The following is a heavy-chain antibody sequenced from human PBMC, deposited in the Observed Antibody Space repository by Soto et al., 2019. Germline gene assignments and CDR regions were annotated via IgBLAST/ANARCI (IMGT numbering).Heavy chain of an antibody. CDR3: ARDRYYDFWSGYNYGMDV. J-gene: IGHJ6*02. V-gene: IGHV4-59*01. CDR1: GGSISSYY. CDR2: IYYSGST. Sequence: ETLSLTCTVSGGSISSYYWSWIRQPPGKGLEWIGYIYYSGSTNCNPSLKSRVTISVDTSKNQFSLKLSSVTAADTAVYYCARDRYYDFWSGYNYGMDVWGQGTTVTVSS. D-gene: IGHD3-3*01.